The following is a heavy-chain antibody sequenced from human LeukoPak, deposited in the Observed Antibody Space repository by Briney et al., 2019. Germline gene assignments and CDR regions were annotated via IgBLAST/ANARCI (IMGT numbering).Heavy chain of an antibody. D-gene: IGHD3-10*01. CDR3: ARGIGYYGSGSYYDY. V-gene: IGHV4-34*01. CDR2: INHSGST. CDR1: GGSFSGYY. Sequence: PSETLSLTCAVYGGSFSGYYWSWIRQPPGKGLEWIGEINHSGSTNYNPSLKSRVTISVDTSKNQFSLKLSSVPAADTAVYYCARGIGYYGSGSYYDYWGQGTLVTVSS. J-gene: IGHJ4*02.